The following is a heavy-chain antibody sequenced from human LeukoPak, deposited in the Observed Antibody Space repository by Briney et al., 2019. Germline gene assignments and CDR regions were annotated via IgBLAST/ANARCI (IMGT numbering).Heavy chain of an antibody. CDR1: GGSFSGYY. V-gene: IGHV4-34*01. D-gene: IGHD1-26*01. CDR2: INHSGST. Sequence: SETLSLTCAVYGGSFSGYYWSWIRQPPGKGLEWIGEINHSGSTNYNPSLKSRVTISVDTSKNQFSLKLSSVTAADTAVYYCARQTSNRYSGSYRRLAPFDYWGQGTLVTVSS. CDR3: ARQTSNRYSGSYRRLAPFDY. J-gene: IGHJ4*02.